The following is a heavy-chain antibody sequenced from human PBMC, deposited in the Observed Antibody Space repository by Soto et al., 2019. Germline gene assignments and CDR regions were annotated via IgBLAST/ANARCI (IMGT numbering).Heavy chain of an antibody. CDR2: ISGSGGST. V-gene: IGHV3-23*01. D-gene: IGHD6-13*01. CDR1: GFTFSSYA. Sequence: GGSLRLSCAASGFTFSSYAMSWVRQAPGKGLEWVSAISGSGGSTYYADSVKGRFTISRDNSKNTLYLQMNSLRAEDTAVYYCARQPDTDSSSWYGWNDIWGQGTMVTVSS. CDR3: ARQPDTDSSSWYGWNDI. J-gene: IGHJ3*02.